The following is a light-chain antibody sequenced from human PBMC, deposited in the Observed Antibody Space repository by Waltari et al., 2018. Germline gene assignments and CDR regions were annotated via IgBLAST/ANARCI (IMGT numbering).Light chain of an antibody. V-gene: IGKV3-20*01. CDR2: DAS. CDR1: QSVSRY. J-gene: IGKJ1*01. CDR3: QKYGTLPAT. Sequence: EIVLSQSPGTLSLSPGERATLSCRASQSVSRYLAWYQQKPGQAPRLLSYDASIKASGIPDRFSGSGSGTDFSLTISRLEPEDFAVYYCQKYGTLPATFGQRTKVQMK.